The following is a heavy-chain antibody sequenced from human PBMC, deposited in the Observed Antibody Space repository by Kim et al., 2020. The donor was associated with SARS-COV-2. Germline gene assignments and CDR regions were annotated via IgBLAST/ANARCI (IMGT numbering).Heavy chain of an antibody. J-gene: IGHJ6*02. V-gene: IGHV4-31*03. CDR2: IYYSGST. Sequence: SETLSLTCTVSGGSISSGGYYWSWIRQHPGKGLEWIGYIYYSGSTYYNPSLKSRVTISVDTSKNQFSLKLSSVTAADTAVYYCARVPANSYGMDVWGQVTTVTVSS. CDR1: GGSISSGGYY. D-gene: IGHD2-2*01. CDR3: ARVPANSYGMDV.